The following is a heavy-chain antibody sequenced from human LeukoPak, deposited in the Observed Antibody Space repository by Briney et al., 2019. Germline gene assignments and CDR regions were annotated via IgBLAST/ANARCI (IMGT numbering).Heavy chain of an antibody. CDR2: ISAYNGNT. Sequence: ASVKVSCKASGYTFTSYGISWVRQAPGQGLEWMGWISAYNGNTNYAQKLQGRVTMTTDTSTSTAYMELRSLRSDDTAVYYCARDPDGELRYFDWDDAFDIWGQGTMVTVSS. V-gene: IGHV1-18*01. D-gene: IGHD3-9*01. J-gene: IGHJ3*02. CDR1: GYTFTSYG. CDR3: ARDPDGELRYFDWDDAFDI.